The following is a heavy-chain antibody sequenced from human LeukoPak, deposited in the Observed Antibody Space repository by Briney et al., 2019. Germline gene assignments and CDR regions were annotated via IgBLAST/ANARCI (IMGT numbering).Heavy chain of an antibody. J-gene: IGHJ3*02. CDR1: GYTLTELS. CDR3: ARDAAAIYYDSSGHRLGGAFDI. CDR2: FDPEDGET. D-gene: IGHD3-22*01. V-gene: IGHV1-24*01. Sequence: GASVKVSCKVSGYTLTELSMHWVRQAPGKGLEWMGGFDPEDGETIYAQKFQGRVTMTEDTSTDTAYIELSSLRSDDTAVYYCARDAAAIYYDSSGHRLGGAFDIWGQGTMVTVSS.